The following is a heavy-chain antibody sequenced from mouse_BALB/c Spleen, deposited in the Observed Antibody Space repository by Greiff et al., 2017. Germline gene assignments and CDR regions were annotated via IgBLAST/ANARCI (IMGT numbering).Heavy chain of an antibody. J-gene: IGHJ1*01. V-gene: IGHV5-9*03. Sequence: DVMLVESGGGLVKPGGSLKLSCAASGFTFSSYTMSWVRQTPEKRLEWVATISSGGGNTYYPDSVKGRFTISRDNAKNNLYLQMSSLRSEDTALYYCARFERRSYWYLDVWGAGTTVTVSS. CDR3: ARFERRSYWYLDV. CDR1: GFTFSSYT. CDR2: ISSGGGNT.